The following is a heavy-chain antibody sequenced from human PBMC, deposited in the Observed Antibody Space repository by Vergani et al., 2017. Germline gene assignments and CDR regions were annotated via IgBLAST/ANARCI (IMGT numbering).Heavy chain of an antibody. D-gene: IGHD4-17*01. CDR1: GGSISSSNW. Sequence: QVQLEESGPGLVKPPGTLSLTCAVSGGSISSSNWWSWVRQLPGKGLEWIGEIYHSGSTNYNTSLKSRVTISVDKSKNQFSLKLSSVTAADKAVYYCGGGDYPGRYFDCWGQGTLVTVSS. J-gene: IGHJ4*02. V-gene: IGHV4-4*03. CDR2: IYHSGST. CDR3: GGGDYPGRYFDC.